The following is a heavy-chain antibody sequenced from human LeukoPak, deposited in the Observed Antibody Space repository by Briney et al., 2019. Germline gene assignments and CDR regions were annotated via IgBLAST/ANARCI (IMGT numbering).Heavy chain of an antibody. CDR2: IYSGGST. J-gene: IGHJ1*01. CDR3: ASTLLWFGEANIQH. CDR1: GFTVSSNY. Sequence: PGGSLRLSCAASGFTVSSNYVSWVRQAPGKGLEWVSVIYSGGSTYYADSVKGRFTISRDNSKNTLYLQMNSLRAEDTAVYYCASTLLWFGEANIQHWGQGTLVTVSS. V-gene: IGHV3-53*01. D-gene: IGHD3-10*01.